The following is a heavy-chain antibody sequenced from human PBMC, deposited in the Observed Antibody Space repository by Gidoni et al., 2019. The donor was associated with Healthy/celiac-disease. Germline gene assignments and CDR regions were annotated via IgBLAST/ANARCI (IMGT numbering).Heavy chain of an antibody. CDR1: GFPFSSYS. CDR2: ISSSSSYI. V-gene: IGHV3-21*01. J-gene: IGHJ3*02. Sequence: EVQLVASGGGLVKPGGSLRLSCAASGFPFSSYSMNWVRQAPGKGLEWVSSISSSSSYIYYADSVKGRFTISRDNAKNSLYLQMNSLRAEDTAVYYCASKQWLAPEGAFDIWGQGTMVTVSS. CDR3: ASKQWLAPEGAFDI. D-gene: IGHD6-19*01.